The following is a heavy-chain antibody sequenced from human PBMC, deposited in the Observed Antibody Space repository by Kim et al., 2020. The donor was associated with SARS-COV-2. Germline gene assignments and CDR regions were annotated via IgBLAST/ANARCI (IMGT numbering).Heavy chain of an antibody. CDR2: IRSKAYGGTT. CDR1: GFTFGDYA. Sequence: GGSLRLSCTASGFTFGDYAMSWFRQAPGKGLEWVGFIRSKAYGGTTEYAASVKGRFTISRDDSKSIAYLQMNSLKTEDTAVYYCTKGRAVRGVIIRVSLPDYWGQGTLVTVSS. CDR3: TKGRAVRGVIIRVSLPDY. D-gene: IGHD3-10*01. V-gene: IGHV3-49*03. J-gene: IGHJ4*02.